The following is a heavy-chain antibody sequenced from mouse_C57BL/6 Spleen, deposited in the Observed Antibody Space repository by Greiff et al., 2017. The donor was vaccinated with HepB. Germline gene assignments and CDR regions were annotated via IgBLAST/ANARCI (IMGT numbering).Heavy chain of an antibody. CDR3: ARSPGNYLWYFDV. Sequence: QVQLKQPGAELVKPGASVKMSCKASGYTFTSYWITWVKQRPGQGLEWIGDIYPGSGSTNYNEKFKSKATLTVDTSSSTAYMQLSSLTSEDSAVYYCARSPGNYLWYFDVWGTGTTVTVSS. CDR2: IYPGSGST. J-gene: IGHJ1*03. D-gene: IGHD5-5*01. V-gene: IGHV1-55*01. CDR1: GYTFTSYW.